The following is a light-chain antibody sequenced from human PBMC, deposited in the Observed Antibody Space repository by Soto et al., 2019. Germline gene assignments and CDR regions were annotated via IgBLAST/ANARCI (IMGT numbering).Light chain of an antibody. V-gene: IGLV4-60*02. CDR2: LEGSGSY. CDR3: ETWDSNTHTV. J-gene: IGLJ3*02. CDR1: SGHSSYI. Sequence: QLVLTQSSSASDSLGFSVKLTCTLSSGHSSYIIAWHQQQPGKAPRYLMKLEGSGSYNKGSGVPDRFSGSSSGADRYLTISNLQFEDEADYYCETWDSNTHTVFGGGTKLTVL.